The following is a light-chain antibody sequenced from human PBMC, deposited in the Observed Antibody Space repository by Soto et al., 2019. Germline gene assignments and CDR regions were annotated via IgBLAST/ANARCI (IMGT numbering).Light chain of an antibody. V-gene: IGLV2-23*01. CDR3: CSYAGSRIVL. CDR2: EAT. J-gene: IGLJ2*01. Sequence: QSALTQPASVSGSPGQSITISCTGTSSDVGSYNLVSWYQQHPGKAPKLMIYEATKRPSGVSDRFSGSKSGNTASLTISGLLDEDEADYYCCSYAGSRIVLFGGGTKLTVL. CDR1: SSDVGSYNL.